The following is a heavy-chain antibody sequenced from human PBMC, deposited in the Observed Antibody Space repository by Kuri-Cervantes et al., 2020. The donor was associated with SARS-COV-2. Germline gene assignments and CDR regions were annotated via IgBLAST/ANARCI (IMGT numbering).Heavy chain of an antibody. D-gene: IGHD6-19*01. CDR1: GGSISSSDNYF. CDR2: IHSGGNT. Sequence: SETLSLTCTVSGGSISSSDNYFWGWIRQPPGKGLEWIATIHSGGNTYYNVSLRSRLTMSVDTSKNQFSLRLTSVTAADMAVYYCIAYPHGWVTGGGFWGQGTPVTVSS. V-gene: IGHV4-39*03. CDR3: IAYPHGWVTGGGF. J-gene: IGHJ4*02.